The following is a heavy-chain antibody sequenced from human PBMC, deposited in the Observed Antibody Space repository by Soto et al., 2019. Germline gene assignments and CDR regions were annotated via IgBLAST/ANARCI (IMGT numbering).Heavy chain of an antibody. CDR1: GFSFGGYA. CDR3: AKASKGYTGYDLDF. J-gene: IGHJ4*02. V-gene: IGHV3-23*01. Sequence: EVELLQSGGALAQPGGSLRISCEVSGFSFGGYAMTWVRQAPGKGLEWVSTISGSGATKYYADSVRGRFTISRDNSKDTLYLQMSSLRAEDTAIYFCAKASKGYTGYDLDFWGQGTPVTVSP. CDR2: ISGSGATK. D-gene: IGHD5-12*01.